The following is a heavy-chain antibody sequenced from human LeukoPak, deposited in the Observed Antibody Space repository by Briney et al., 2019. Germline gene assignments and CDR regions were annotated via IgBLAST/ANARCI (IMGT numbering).Heavy chain of an antibody. D-gene: IGHD3-3*01. CDR2: IYPGDSDT. CDR3: ARQNDFKLDY. V-gene: IGHV5-51*01. J-gene: IGHJ4*02. Sequence: GESLRISCKGSGYTFSSYWIGWVRQMPGKGLEWMGIIYPGDSDTRYSPSLQGQVTISVDTSIGTAYLQWSSLKASDTAIYYCARQNDFKLDYWGQGTLVTVSS. CDR1: GYTFSSYW.